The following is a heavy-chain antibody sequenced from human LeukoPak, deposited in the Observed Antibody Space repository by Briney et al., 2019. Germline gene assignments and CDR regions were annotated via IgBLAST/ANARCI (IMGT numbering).Heavy chain of an antibody. D-gene: IGHD5-12*01. CDR2: IYYSGST. V-gene: IGHV4-39*01. J-gene: IGHJ4*02. CDR1: GGSISSSSYY. Sequence: SETLSLTCTVSGGSISSSSYYWGWIRQPPGKGLEWIGSIYYSGSTYYNPSLKSRVTMSVDTSKNQFSLKLSSVTAADTAVYYCARHTIRGYDVSTFDYWGQGTLVTVSS. CDR3: ARHTIRGYDVSTFDY.